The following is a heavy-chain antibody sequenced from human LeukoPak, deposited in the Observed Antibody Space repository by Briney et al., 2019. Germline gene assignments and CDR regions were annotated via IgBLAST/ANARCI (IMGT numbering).Heavy chain of an antibody. CDR3: ARASGSNHNHLDY. J-gene: IGHJ4*02. CDR1: GFILTSAG. D-gene: IGHD1-14*01. V-gene: IGHV3-33*01. CDR2: IWDTGDLK. Sequence: PGRSLRLSCTASGFILTSAGMHWVRQAPGKGLEWVAVIWDTGDLKYYSDSVKGRFTISRDTSKDTLYLQMDSLRAEDTAVYYCARASGSNHNHLDYWGQGTLVTVSS.